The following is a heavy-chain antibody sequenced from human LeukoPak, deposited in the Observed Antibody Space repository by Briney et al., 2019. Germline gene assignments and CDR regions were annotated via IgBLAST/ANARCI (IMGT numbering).Heavy chain of an antibody. D-gene: IGHD3-10*01. V-gene: IGHV1-18*01. CDR2: ISAYNGNT. J-gene: IGHJ5*02. CDR3: ARDLSRGSGIPSNWFDP. CDR1: GYTFTSYG. Sequence: GASVKVSCKASGYTFTSYGISWVRQAPGQGLEWMGWISAYNGNTNYAQKLQGRVTMTTDTSTSTAYMELRSLRSDDTAVYYCARDLSRGSGIPSNWFDPWGQGTLVTVSS.